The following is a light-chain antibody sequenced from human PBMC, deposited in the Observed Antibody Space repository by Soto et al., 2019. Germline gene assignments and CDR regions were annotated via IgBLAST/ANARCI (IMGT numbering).Light chain of an antibody. Sequence: EIVFGESPGILSLSPGERASLSCGASQSISSSFLAWYQQKPGQAPRLLIYGASSRATGIPDRFSGTGSETDFTLTISRLEPEDFAVYYCQQYDNSPITFGQGTRLEIK. V-gene: IGKV3-20*01. CDR3: QQYDNSPIT. CDR2: GAS. J-gene: IGKJ5*01. CDR1: QSISSSF.